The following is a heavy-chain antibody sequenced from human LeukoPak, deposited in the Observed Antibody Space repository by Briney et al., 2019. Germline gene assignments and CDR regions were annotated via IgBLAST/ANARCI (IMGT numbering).Heavy chain of an antibody. D-gene: IGHD2-21*02. CDR2: IYYSGST. V-gene: IGHV4-31*03. J-gene: IGHJ6*02. CDR3: ARAYCGGDCYIHYYYGMAV. CDR1: GGSISSGGYY. Sequence: SQTLSLTCTVSGGSISSGGYYWSWIRQHSGKGLEWIGYIYYSGSTYYNPSLKSRVTISVDTSKNQFSLKLSSVTAADTAVYYCARAYCGGDCYIHYYYGMAVWGQGTTVTVSS.